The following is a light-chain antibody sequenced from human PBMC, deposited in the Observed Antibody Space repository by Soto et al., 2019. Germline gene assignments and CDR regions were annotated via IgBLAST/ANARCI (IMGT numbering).Light chain of an antibody. CDR2: DAS. V-gene: IGKV1-5*01. CDR1: QSISSW. J-gene: IGKJ4*01. CDR3: QQYNAYSPLT. Sequence: DIQMTQSPSTLSASVGDRVTITCRASQSISSWLAWDQQKAGEAPKLLIYDASNLESGVPSRFSGNGSGTEFTLTISSLQPDDFATYYCQQYNAYSPLTCGGGIKVEI.